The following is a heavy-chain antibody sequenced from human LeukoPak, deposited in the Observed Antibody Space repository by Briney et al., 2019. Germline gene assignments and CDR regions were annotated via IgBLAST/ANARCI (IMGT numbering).Heavy chain of an antibody. CDR3: ARALLDFDWLLPATFDI. CDR2: INHSGST. Sequence: PSETLSLTCTVSGYSISNGYYWSWIRQPPGKGLEWIGEINHSGSTNYNPSLKSRVTISVDTSKNQFSLKLNSVTAADTAVYYCARALLDFDWLLPATFDIWGQGTLVTVSS. CDR1: GYSISNGYY. V-gene: IGHV4-38-2*02. J-gene: IGHJ3*02. D-gene: IGHD3-9*01.